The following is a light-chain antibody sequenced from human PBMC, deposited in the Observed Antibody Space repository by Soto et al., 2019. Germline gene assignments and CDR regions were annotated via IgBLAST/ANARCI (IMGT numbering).Light chain of an antibody. CDR3: QQRSNWPRT. CDR1: QGVTTN. J-gene: IGKJ1*01. CDR2: DVS. Sequence: EIVMTQSPGTLSVSPGERATLSCRAGQGVTTNFAWYQQKSGQSPRLLIYDVSIRATGVPARFSDTGSETDFTLTISGLQSEDSAVYFCQQRSNWPRTFGQGTKVDIK. V-gene: IGKV3-15*01.